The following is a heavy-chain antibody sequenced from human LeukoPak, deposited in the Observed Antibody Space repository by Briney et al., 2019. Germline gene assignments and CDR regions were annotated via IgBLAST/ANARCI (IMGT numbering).Heavy chain of an antibody. Sequence: LAXIYWDDDKRYSPSLKSRLTITKDTSKNQVVLTMTNMDPVDTATYYCAHRRSAAGPDRDAFDIWGQGTMVTVSS. CDR2: IYWDDDK. J-gene: IGHJ3*02. D-gene: IGHD6-13*01. V-gene: IGHV2-5*02. CDR3: AHRRSAAGPDRDAFDI.